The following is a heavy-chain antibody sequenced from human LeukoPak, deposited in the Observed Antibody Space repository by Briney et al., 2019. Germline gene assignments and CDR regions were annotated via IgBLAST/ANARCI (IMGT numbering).Heavy chain of an antibody. J-gene: IGHJ4*02. CDR2: IYNSGST. V-gene: IGHV4-59*01. Sequence: SETLSLTCTVSGGSLSGFFWSWIRQPPGKGLEWIGYIYNSGSTNYNPSLKSRVTISVDTSKNKFSLKLSSVTAADTAVYYCARGGYSYGYDDDFDYWGQGTLVTVSS. CDR1: GGSLSGFF. CDR3: ARGGYSYGYDDDFDY. D-gene: IGHD5-18*01.